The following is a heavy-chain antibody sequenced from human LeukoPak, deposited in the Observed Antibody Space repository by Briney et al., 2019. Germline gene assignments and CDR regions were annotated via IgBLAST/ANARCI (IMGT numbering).Heavy chain of an antibody. D-gene: IGHD6-25*01. CDR1: GFTFSSYA. J-gene: IGHJ4*02. V-gene: IGHV3-30-3*01. Sequence: GRSLRLSCAASGFTFSSYAMHWVRQAPGKGLEWVAVISYDGSSKYYADSVKGRFTISRDNSKNTLYLQMNSLRAEDTAVYYCARDRSSVYYFDYWGQGTLVTVSS. CDR2: ISYDGSSK. CDR3: ARDRSSVYYFDY.